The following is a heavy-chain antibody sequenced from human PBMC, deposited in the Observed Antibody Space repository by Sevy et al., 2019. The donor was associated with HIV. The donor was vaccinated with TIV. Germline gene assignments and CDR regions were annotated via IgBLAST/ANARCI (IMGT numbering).Heavy chain of an antibody. Sequence: SETLSLTCAVYGGSFSGYYWSGIRQPPGKGLEWIGEINHRGSTNYNPSLKSRVTISVDTSKNQFSLKLSSVTAADTAVYYCASLTAAGMRRLRYYGMDVWGQGTTVTVSS. V-gene: IGHV4-34*01. CDR2: INHRGST. CDR1: GGSFSGYY. CDR3: ASLTAAGMRRLRYYGMDV. D-gene: IGHD6-13*01. J-gene: IGHJ6*02.